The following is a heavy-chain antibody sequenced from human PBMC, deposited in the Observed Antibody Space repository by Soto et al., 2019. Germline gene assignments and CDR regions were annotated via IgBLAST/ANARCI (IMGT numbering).Heavy chain of an antibody. CDR1: GGSVSNASFY. D-gene: IGHD2-15*01. CDR2: IFYTGVT. Sequence: QVQLQESGPGLVKPSETLSLTCSVSGGSVSNASFYWTCIRQSPGTGLEYIGYIFYTGVTNYNPSLSSRVTISIVTSKNLFSLKLNSMNAADTSVYYCVRLLASSWYAVLWGRGTLVTDSS. V-gene: IGHV4-61*03. CDR3: VRLLASSWYAVL. J-gene: IGHJ2*01.